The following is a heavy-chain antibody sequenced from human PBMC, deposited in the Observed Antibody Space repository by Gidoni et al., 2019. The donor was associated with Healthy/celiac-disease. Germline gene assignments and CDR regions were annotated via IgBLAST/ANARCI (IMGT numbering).Heavy chain of an antibody. CDR1: GFTFDDYT. J-gene: IGHJ6*02. CDR2: ISWDGSST. D-gene: IGHD1-26*01. CDR3: AKDVLVGATPYYYYGMDV. Sequence: EVQLVESGGVVVQPGGSLRLSCAASGFTFDDYTMHWVRQAPGKGLEWVSLISWDGSSTYYADSVKGRFTISRDNSKNSLYLQMNSLRTEDTALYYCAKDVLVGATPYYYYGMDVWGQGTTVTVSS. V-gene: IGHV3-43*01.